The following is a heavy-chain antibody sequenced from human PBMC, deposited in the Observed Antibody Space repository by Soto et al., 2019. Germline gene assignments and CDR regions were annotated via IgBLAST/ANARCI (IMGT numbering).Heavy chain of an antibody. CDR3: ARHVDTAMGPSDY. CDR2: IYPGDSDT. D-gene: IGHD5-18*01. Sequence: PGESLKISCKGSGYSFSNYWIGWVRQMPGKDLEWMGIIYPGDSDTRYSPSFQGQVTISADKSISTAYLQWSSLKASDTAMYYCARHVDTAMGPSDYWGQGTLVTVSS. CDR1: GYSFSNYW. J-gene: IGHJ4*02. V-gene: IGHV5-51*01.